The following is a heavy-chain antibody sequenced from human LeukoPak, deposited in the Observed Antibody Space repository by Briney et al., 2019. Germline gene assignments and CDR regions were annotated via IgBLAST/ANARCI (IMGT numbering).Heavy chain of an antibody. D-gene: IGHD2-2*01. J-gene: IGHJ4*02. Sequence: GGSLRLSCVASGFTFTKYAMDWVRQAPGKGLEWVASISYDDTNKAYSDSVKGRFTVSRDKSNNTLYLQMNSLRAEDTGVYYCARDCSSATCYAAFDYWGQGTLVTVSS. CDR3: ARDCSSATCYAAFDY. CDR1: GFTFTKYA. CDR2: ISYDDTNK. V-gene: IGHV3-30-3*01.